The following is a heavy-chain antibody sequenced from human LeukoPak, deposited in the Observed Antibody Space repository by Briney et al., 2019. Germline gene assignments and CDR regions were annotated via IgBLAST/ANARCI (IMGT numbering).Heavy chain of an antibody. CDR2: VSGSGVGT. D-gene: IGHD6-19*01. Sequence: PGGSLRLSCAASGITFGTYAMNWVRQAPRKRLEWASSVSGSGVGTYFADSVKGRFTISRDNSKNTLFLQMNNLRAEDAAVYYCATSSDWPYYFHYWGQGTLVTVSS. V-gene: IGHV3-23*01. CDR3: ATSSDWPYYFHY. J-gene: IGHJ4*02. CDR1: GITFGTYA.